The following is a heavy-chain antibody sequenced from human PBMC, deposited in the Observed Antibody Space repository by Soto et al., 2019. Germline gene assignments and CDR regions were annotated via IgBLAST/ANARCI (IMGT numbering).Heavy chain of an antibody. V-gene: IGHV5-51*01. J-gene: IGHJ4*02. CDR2: IYPDDSDT. Sequence: PGESLKISCKASGYIFTTYWIAWVRQMPGKGLEWMGIIYPDDSDTRYSPSFQGQVTISADKSIDNAYLQWSSLKASDTAMYYCARQGRYNYASPNDYWGQRTLVTVSS. D-gene: IGHD5-18*01. CDR1: GYIFTTYW. CDR3: ARQGRYNYASPNDY.